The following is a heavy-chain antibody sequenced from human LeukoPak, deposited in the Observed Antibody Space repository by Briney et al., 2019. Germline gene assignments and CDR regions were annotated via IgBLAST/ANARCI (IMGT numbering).Heavy chain of an antibody. CDR3: AGGGYRSGSSCYRSLGY. Sequence: GGSLRLSCAASGFTFSNYAMSWVRQAPGKGLEWVSAISGSGGNTYYADSVKGRFTISRDNSKTTVFLQINSLRAEDTAVYYCAGGGYRSGSSCYRSLGYWGQGTLVTVSS. D-gene: IGHD2-15*01. V-gene: IGHV3-23*01. CDR2: ISGSGGNT. CDR1: GFTFSNYA. J-gene: IGHJ4*02.